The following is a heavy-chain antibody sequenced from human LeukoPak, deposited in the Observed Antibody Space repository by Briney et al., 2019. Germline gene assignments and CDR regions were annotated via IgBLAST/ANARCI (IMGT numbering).Heavy chain of an antibody. Sequence: PSETLSLTCTVSGGSISSYYWSWIRQPPGKGLEWIGYIYYSGSTYYNPSLKSRVTISVDTSKNQFSLKLSSVTAADTAVYYCARVLVGATGVPYFDYWGQGTLVTVSS. D-gene: IGHD1-26*01. CDR3: ARVLVGATGVPYFDY. CDR1: GGSISSYY. J-gene: IGHJ4*02. V-gene: IGHV4-59*12. CDR2: IYYSGST.